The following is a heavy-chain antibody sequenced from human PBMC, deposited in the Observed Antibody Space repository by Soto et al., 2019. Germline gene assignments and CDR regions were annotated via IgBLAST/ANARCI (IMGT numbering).Heavy chain of an antibody. Sequence: SLRLSCAASGFSFSTYAMSWVRQAPGKGLEWVSALYDVDGSFYSDSVKGRFTTSSDSSKTTVYLQMNDLRPADTAVYYCATWHEREHAYDVWGQGTTVTVSS. D-gene: IGHD1-1*01. CDR1: GFSFSTYA. CDR2: LYDVDGS. V-gene: IGHV3-53*01. J-gene: IGHJ3*01. CDR3: ATWHEREHAYDV.